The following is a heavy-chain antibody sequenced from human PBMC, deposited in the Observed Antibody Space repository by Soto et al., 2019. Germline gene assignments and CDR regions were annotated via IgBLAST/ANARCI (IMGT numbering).Heavy chain of an antibody. D-gene: IGHD2-2*01. Sequence: ASVKVSCKASGYSFTSYGISWVRQAPGQGLEWMGWISAYNGNTNYAQKLQGRVTMTTDTSTSTAYMELRSLGSDDTAVYYCAILGPIYCSSTSCSWFDPWGQGTLVTVSS. CDR3: AILGPIYCSSTSCSWFDP. V-gene: IGHV1-18*01. J-gene: IGHJ5*02. CDR1: GYSFTSYG. CDR2: ISAYNGNT.